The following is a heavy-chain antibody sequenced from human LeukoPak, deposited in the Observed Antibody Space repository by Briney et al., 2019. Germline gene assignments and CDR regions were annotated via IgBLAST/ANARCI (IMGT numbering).Heavy chain of an antibody. Sequence: SQTLSLTCAVSGGSISSGGFSWNWIRQPPGKGLEWIGSIYQSGSASYNPSLKSRVTISVDRSKNQFPVKMNSVTAADTAVYFCARGTPDFDSWGQGTLVTVSP. CDR1: GGSISSGGFS. V-gene: IGHV4-30-2*01. CDR2: IYQSGSA. J-gene: IGHJ4*02. CDR3: ARGTPDFDS.